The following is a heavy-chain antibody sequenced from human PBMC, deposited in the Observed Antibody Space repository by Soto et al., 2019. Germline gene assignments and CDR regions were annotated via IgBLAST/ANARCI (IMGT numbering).Heavy chain of an antibody. V-gene: IGHV3-74*01. Sequence: DVQLLESGGGIVQPGGSLRRSCTASGFPFISYWMHWVRQAPGKGLVWVSRINSDGSIINYADSVKGRFTISRDNAKNTVDLNMNSLRGEDTAVYFWVIGAYRAYWVDPWGQVTLVTVS. CDR3: VIGAYRAYWVDP. CDR2: INSDGSII. J-gene: IGHJ5*02. D-gene: IGHD5-12*01. CDR1: GFPFISYW.